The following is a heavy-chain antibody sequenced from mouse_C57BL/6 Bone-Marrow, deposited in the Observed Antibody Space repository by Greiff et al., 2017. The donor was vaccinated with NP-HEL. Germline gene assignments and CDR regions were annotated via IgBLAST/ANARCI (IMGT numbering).Heavy chain of an antibody. Sequence: QVQLQQSGPGLVAPSQSLSITCTVSGFSLTSYGVDWVRQSPGKGLEWLGVIWGVGSTNYNSALKSRLSISKDNSKSQVFLKMNSLQTDDTAMYYCASEGYGNHFAYWGQGTLVTVSA. CDR1: GFSLTSYG. V-gene: IGHV2-6*01. J-gene: IGHJ3*01. CDR3: ASEGYGNHFAY. CDR2: IWGVGST. D-gene: IGHD2-10*02.